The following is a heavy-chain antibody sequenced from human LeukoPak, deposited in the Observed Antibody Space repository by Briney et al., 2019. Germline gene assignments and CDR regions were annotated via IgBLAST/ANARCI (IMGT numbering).Heavy chain of an antibody. CDR2: IIPIFGTA. CDR3: ARDRGIQLWLLDL. J-gene: IGHJ2*01. CDR1: GGTFSSYA. D-gene: IGHD5-18*01. V-gene: IGHV1-69*06. Sequence: ASVKVSCKASGGTFSSYAISWVRQAPGQGLEWMGGIIPIFGTANYAQKFQGRVTITADKSTSTAYMELSSLRSEDTAVYYCARDRGIQLWLLDLWGRGTLVTVSS.